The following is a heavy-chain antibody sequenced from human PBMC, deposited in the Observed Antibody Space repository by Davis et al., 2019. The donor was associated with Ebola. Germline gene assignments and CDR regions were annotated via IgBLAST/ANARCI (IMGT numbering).Heavy chain of an antibody. V-gene: IGHV3-7*04. CDR3: ARVMTTVTTGWFDP. CDR2: IENDGSKK. Sequence: GESLKISCAASKFTLSSYWMSWVRQAPGKGLEWVATIENDGSKKYYMDSVKGRFTISRDNAKNSLYLQMNSLRAEDTAVYYCARVMTTVTTGWFDPWGQGTLVTVSS. CDR1: KFTLSSYW. J-gene: IGHJ5*02. D-gene: IGHD4-17*01.